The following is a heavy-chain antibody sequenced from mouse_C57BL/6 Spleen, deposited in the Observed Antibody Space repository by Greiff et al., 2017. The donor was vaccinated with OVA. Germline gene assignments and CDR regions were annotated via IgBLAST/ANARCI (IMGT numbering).Heavy chain of an antibody. J-gene: IGHJ4*01. CDR2: INPSTGGT. Sequence: VQLQQSGPELVKPGASVKISCKASGYSFTGYYMNWVKQSPEKSLEWIGEINPSTGGTTYNQKFKAKATLTVDKSSSTAYMQLKSLTSEDSAVYYCARGWDGYYAMDYWGQGTSVTVSS. V-gene: IGHV1-42*01. CDR1: GYSFTGYY. CDR3: ARGWDGYYAMDY. D-gene: IGHD4-1*01.